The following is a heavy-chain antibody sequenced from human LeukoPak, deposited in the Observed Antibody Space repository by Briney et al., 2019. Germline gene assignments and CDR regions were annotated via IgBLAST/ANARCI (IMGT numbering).Heavy chain of an antibody. CDR2: IGNSGSTV. CDR3: ARLRGTLYKMRSYYYYMDV. D-gene: IGHD1-7*01. Sequence: AGGSLRLSCVASGFTFNDYFMTWIRQAPGQGLELISYIGNSGSTVNYVDSVKGRFTISRDNAKNSLFLQMNSLRAEDTAVYFCARLRGTLYKMRSYYYYMDVWGKGTSVTISS. V-gene: IGHV3-11*01. J-gene: IGHJ6*03. CDR1: GFTFNDYF.